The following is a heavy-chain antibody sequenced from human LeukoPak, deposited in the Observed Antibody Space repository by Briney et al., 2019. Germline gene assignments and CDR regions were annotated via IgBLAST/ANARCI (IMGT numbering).Heavy chain of an antibody. Sequence: ASVKVSCKASGYTFTGYYMHWVRQAPGQGLEWMGWINPNSGGTNYAQKFQGRVTMTRDTSISTAYMELSRLRSDDTAVYYCARASYYDSSGYYYAGFDPWGQGTLVTVSS. V-gene: IGHV1-2*02. D-gene: IGHD3-22*01. CDR2: INPNSGGT. CDR1: GYTFTGYY. CDR3: ARASYYDSSGYYYAGFDP. J-gene: IGHJ5*02.